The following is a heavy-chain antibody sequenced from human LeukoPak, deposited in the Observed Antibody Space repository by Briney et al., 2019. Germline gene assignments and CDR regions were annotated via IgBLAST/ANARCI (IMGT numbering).Heavy chain of an antibody. CDR3: ARVAGSGSSVRFDY. Sequence: GGSLRLSCAASGFTLSSYSMNWVRQAPGKGLEWVSYISSSSSTIYYADSVKGRFTISRDNAKNSLYLQMNSLRAEDTAVYYCARVAGSGSSVRFDYWGQGTLVTVSS. CDR1: GFTLSSYS. CDR2: ISSSSSTI. V-gene: IGHV3-48*01. D-gene: IGHD3-10*01. J-gene: IGHJ4*02.